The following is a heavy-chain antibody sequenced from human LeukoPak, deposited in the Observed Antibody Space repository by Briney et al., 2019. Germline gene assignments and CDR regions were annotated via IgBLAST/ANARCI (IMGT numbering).Heavy chain of an antibody. CDR3: AKGIRDLLRYFDWHTQEGNAFDI. CDR2: ISGSGGST. D-gene: IGHD3-9*01. CDR1: GFTFSSYA. Sequence: PGGSLRLSCAASGFTFSSYAMSWVRQAPGKGLEWVSAISGSGGSTYYADSVKGRFTISRDNSKNTLYLQMNSLRAEDTAVYYCAKGIRDLLRYFDWHTQEGNAFDIWGQGTMVTVSS. V-gene: IGHV3-23*01. J-gene: IGHJ3*02.